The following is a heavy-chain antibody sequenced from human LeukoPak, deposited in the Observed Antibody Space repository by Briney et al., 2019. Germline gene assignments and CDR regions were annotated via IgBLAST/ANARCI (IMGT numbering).Heavy chain of an antibody. CDR2: IIPIFGTA. J-gene: IGHJ4*02. V-gene: IGHV1-69*05. Sequence: SVKVSCKASGGTFSSYAISWVRQAPGQGLEWMGGIIPIFGTANYAQKFQGRVTITTDESTSTAYMELSSLRSEDTAVYYCATNYYDNYYFDYWGQGTLVTVSS. CDR1: GGTFSSYA. CDR3: ATNYYDNYYFDY. D-gene: IGHD3-22*01.